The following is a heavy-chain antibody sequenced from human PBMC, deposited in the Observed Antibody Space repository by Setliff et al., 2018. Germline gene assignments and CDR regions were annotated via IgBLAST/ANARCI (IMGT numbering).Heavy chain of an antibody. CDR2: IYYSGST. CDR1: GGSISSSSYY. V-gene: IGHV4-39*01. J-gene: IGHJ4*02. CDR3: TKSKWLYDSYYFES. D-gene: IGHD3-22*01. Sequence: SETLSLTCTVSGGSISSSSYYWGWIRQPPGKGLEWIGTIYYSGSTYYNPSLKSRVTISVDTSKSQFSLKLSSVTAADTAVYYCTKSKWLYDSYYFESWGPGKLVTVSS.